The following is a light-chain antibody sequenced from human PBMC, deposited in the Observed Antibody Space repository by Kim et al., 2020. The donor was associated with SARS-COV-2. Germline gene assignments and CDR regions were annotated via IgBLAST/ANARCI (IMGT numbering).Light chain of an antibody. Sequence: EIVLTQSPGTLSLSPGERATLSCRASQSISSSDLAWYQQKHGQAPRLLIYGAFSRATGIPDRFNGSGSGTDFTLTISRLEPEDFAVYYCQQYGGSPLITFGQGTRLEIK. V-gene: IGKV3-20*01. CDR3: QQYGGSPLIT. CDR2: GAF. CDR1: QSISSSD. J-gene: IGKJ5*01.